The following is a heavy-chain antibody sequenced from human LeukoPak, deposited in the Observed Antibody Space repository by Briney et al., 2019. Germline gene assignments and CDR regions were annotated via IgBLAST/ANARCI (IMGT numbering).Heavy chain of an antibody. D-gene: IGHD2-21*01. V-gene: IGHV1-69*13. CDR2: IIPIFGTA. J-gene: IGHJ5*02. CDR1: GGTFSSCA. Sequence: SVKVSCKASGGTFSSCAISWVRQAPGQGLEWMGGIIPIFGTANYAQKFQGRVTITADESTSTAYMELSSLRSEDTAVYYCARAPSNTVVVASNWFDPWGQGALVTVSS. CDR3: ARAPSNTVVVASNWFDP.